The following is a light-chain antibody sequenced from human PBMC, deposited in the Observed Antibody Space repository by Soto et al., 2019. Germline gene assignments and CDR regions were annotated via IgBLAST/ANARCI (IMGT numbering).Light chain of an antibody. J-gene: IGKJ2*01. CDR1: QSVSSN. CDR2: GAS. Sequence: EIVMTQSPATLSVSPGERATLSCRASQSVSSNLAWYQHKPGQAPRLLIYGASTRATGLPARVSASGSGTEFSLTISSLQSEDFAVYYCPQYNNWPPKQYTFGQGTKLEIK. CDR3: PQYNNWPPKQYT. V-gene: IGKV3-15*01.